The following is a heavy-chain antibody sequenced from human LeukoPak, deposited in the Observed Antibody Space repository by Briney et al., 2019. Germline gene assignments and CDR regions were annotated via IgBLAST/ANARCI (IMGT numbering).Heavy chain of an antibody. V-gene: IGHV4-59*08. CDR3: ARASGEGSGEFDY. CDR2: IYYSGST. J-gene: IGHJ4*02. CDR1: GGSINNYY. Sequence: SETLSLTCSVSGGSINNYYWSWIRQPPGKGLEWIAYIYYSGSTNYNPSLKSRVTISVDTSKNQFSLKLSSVTAADTAVYYCARASGEGSGEFDYWGQGTLVTVSS. D-gene: IGHD3-10*01.